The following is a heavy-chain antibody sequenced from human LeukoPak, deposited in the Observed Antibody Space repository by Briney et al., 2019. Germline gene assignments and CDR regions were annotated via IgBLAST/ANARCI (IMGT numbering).Heavy chain of an antibody. J-gene: IGHJ6*03. CDR2: LYHSGIT. V-gene: IGHV4-38-2*02. D-gene: IGHD3-22*01. Sequence: SETLSLTCTVSGYSIRSGYYWGWIRQPPRKGLEGIGSLYHSGITYYNPSLKSRVTISVDTSKNQFSLKLSSVTAADTAVYYCARYDYYDSSASTYYYYYIDVWGKGTTVTVSS. CDR1: GYSIRSGYY. CDR3: ARYDYYDSSASTYYYYYIDV.